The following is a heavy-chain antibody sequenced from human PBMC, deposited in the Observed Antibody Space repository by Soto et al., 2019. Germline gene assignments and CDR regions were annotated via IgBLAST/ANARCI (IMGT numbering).Heavy chain of an antibody. J-gene: IGHJ6*02. Sequence: QVQLVESGGGVVQPGRSLRLSCAASGFAFSSYGMHWVRQPPGKGLEWVAVLGFDGGGRYYADSVKGRFTISRDNSKNTLHLQMDSLRAEDTALYYCAREPVGPDYAMDVWGQGTTVTVSS. D-gene: IGHD1-26*01. CDR3: AREPVGPDYAMDV. V-gene: IGHV3-33*01. CDR2: LGFDGGGR. CDR1: GFAFSSYG.